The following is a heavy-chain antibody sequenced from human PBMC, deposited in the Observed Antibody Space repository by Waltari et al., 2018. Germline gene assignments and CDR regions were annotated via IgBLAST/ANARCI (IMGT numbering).Heavy chain of an antibody. V-gene: IGHV3-74*01. J-gene: IGHJ3*02. D-gene: IGHD5-18*01. Sequence: EVQLVESGGGLVQPGGSLRLSWAASGFTFSYSRMHWFRQPPGKGLVWVSRISSDGSSTSYADSVKGRFTISRDNAKNTLYLQMNSLRAEDTAVYYCARDGYSYGLGTFDIWGQGTMVTVSS. CDR1: GFTFSYSR. CDR3: ARDGYSYGLGTFDI. CDR2: ISSDGSST.